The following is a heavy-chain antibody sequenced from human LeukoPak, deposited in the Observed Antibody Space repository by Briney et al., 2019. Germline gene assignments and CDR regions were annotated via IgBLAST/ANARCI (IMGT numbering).Heavy chain of an antibody. CDR3: AKYNDFWSGYPEG. CDR2: IDQDVIEK. V-gene: IGHV3-7*05. Sequence: PGGSLRLSCAASGFTFSSHWMSWARQAPGQGLEWVASIDQDVIEKHYVDSVKGRFTISRDNAKNTLYLQMIRLRAEDTAVYYCAKYNDFWSGYPEGWGQGTLVSVSS. D-gene: IGHD3-3*01. J-gene: IGHJ4*02. CDR1: GFTFSSHW.